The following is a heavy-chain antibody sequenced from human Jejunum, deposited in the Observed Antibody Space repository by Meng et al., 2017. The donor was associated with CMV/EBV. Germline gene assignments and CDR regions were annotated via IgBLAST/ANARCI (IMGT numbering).Heavy chain of an antibody. J-gene: IGHJ3*02. D-gene: IGHD2-2*02. CDR3: ARDDCSSTSCYSKNVFDI. CDR2: IGTSGGTM. Sequence: FSSYEMNWVRPAPGKGLEWVASIGTSGGTMSYADSVKGRFTISRDNTKNSLYLQMDSLRAEDTAVYYCARDDCSSTSCYSKNVFDIWGQGTMVTVSS. CDR1: FSSYE. V-gene: IGHV3-48*03.